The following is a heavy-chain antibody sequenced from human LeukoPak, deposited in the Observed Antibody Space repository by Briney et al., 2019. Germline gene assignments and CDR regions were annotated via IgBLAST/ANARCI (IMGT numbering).Heavy chain of an antibody. D-gene: IGHD2-2*01. V-gene: IGHV3-64D*06. CDR3: VTYCSSTSCYPRGFDT. CDR2: IRSNGGST. Sequence: PGGSLRLSCSASGFTFGSYAMHWVRQAPGKGLEYVSAIRSNGGSTYYADSVKGRFTISRDNSKNTLYLQMSSLRTEDTAVYYCVTYCSSTSCYPRGFDTWGQGTMVTVSS. CDR1: GFTFGSYA. J-gene: IGHJ3*02.